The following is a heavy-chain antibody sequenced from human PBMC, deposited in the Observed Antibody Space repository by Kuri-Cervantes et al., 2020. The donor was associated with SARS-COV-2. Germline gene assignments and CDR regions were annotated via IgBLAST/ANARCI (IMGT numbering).Heavy chain of an antibody. CDR2: IYFSGST. CDR3: ARIFVPAAILTDGWYFDL. J-gene: IGHJ2*01. D-gene: IGHD2-2*02. V-gene: IGHV4-59*12. CDR1: GGSISSYY. Sequence: SETLSLTCTVSGGSISSYYWSWIRQPPGKGLEWIGAIYFSGSTFYNPSLTSRVTISIDTSKNQFSLKLSSVTAADTALYYCARIFVPAAILTDGWYFDLWGRGTLVTVSS.